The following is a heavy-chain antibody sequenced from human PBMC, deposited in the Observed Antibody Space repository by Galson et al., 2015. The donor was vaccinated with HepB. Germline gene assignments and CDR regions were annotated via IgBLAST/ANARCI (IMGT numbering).Heavy chain of an antibody. Sequence: SLRLSCAASGFTFSSYGMHWVRQAPGKGLEWVAVIWYDGSNKYYADSVKGRFTISRDNSKNTLYLQMNSLRAEDTAVYYCARVSGLRQWLEGSYYYGMDVWGQGTTVTVSS. V-gene: IGHV3-33*01. D-gene: IGHD6-19*01. J-gene: IGHJ6*02. CDR3: ARVSGLRQWLEGSYYYGMDV. CDR1: GFTFSSYG. CDR2: IWYDGSNK.